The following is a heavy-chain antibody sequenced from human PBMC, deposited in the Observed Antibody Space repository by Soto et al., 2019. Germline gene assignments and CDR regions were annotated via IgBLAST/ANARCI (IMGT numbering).Heavy chain of an antibody. CDR1: GFTFSRYW. CDR2: IKQDGSEK. CDR3: ARIASAGRGWDV. Sequence: EGQLVESGGGLVQPGGSLRLYCAASGFTFSRYWMSWVRQAPVKGLEWVGNIKQDGSEKNYVDFMEGRFTISRDNAENSLYLQMNSLRAEDTSVYYCARIASAGRGWDVWGQGTTVVVSS. D-gene: IGHD6-13*01. J-gene: IGHJ6*02. V-gene: IGHV3-7*01.